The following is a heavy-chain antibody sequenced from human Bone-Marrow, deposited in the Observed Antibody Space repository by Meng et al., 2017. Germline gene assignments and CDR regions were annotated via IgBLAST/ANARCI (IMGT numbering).Heavy chain of an antibody. CDR1: GFTFGDYA. Sequence: GGSLRLSCRGSGFTFGDYALSWVRQAPGKGLEWVSAISGSGGSTYYADSVKGRFTISRDNSKNTLYLQMNSLRAEDTAVYYCAKVVRLLWFGVDYWGQGTLVTVSS. J-gene: IGHJ4*02. D-gene: IGHD3-10*01. CDR2: ISGSGGST. CDR3: AKVVRLLWFGVDY. V-gene: IGHV3-23*01.